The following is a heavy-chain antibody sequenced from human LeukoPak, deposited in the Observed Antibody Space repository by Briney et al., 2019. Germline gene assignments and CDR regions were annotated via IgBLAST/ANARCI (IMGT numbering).Heavy chain of an antibody. V-gene: IGHV1-2*02. CDR3: ARVPIMITFGGPS. D-gene: IGHD3-16*01. J-gene: IGHJ4*02. Sequence: GASVKVSCKASGYTFTGYYMHWVRQAPGQGLEWLGWINPNSGGTNYAQKFQGRVTMTRDTSISTAYMELSRLRSDDTAVYYCARVPIMITFGGPSWGQGTLVTVSS. CDR1: GYTFTGYY. CDR2: INPNSGGT.